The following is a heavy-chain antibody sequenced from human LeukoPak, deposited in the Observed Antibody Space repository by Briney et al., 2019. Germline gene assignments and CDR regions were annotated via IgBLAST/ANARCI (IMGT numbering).Heavy chain of an antibody. CDR2: ISSSGSTI. CDR3: ARGRWLQLMIDY. V-gene: IGHV3-48*03. J-gene: IGHJ4*02. D-gene: IGHD5-24*01. Sequence: GGSLRLSCAASGFTFSSYEMNWVRQAPGKGLEWVSYISSSGSTIYYADSVKGRFTISRDNAKNSLYLQMNSLRAEDTAVYYCARGRWLQLMIDYWGQGTLVTVSS. CDR1: GFTFSSYE.